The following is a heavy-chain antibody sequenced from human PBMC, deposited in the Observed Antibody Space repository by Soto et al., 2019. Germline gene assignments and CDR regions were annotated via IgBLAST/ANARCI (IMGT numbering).Heavy chain of an antibody. D-gene: IGHD3-3*01. V-gene: IGHV1-69*01. Sequence: VKVSCNGCRGRFSSYASRWVRQATGRWLEWMGGIIPIFGTANYAQKFQGRVTITADESTSTAYMELSSLRSEDTVVYYCARCLRFLEWLLSPPPGCIDVCGQGPTFTSSS. CDR1: RGRFSSYA. J-gene: IGHJ6*02. CDR3: ARCLRFLEWLLSPPPGCIDV. CDR2: IIPIFGTA.